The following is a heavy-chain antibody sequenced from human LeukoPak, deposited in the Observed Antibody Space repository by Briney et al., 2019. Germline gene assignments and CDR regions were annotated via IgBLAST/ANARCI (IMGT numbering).Heavy chain of an antibody. CDR1: GGSINSYY. D-gene: IGHD1-26*01. CDR3: ARDQVGVGASYFDY. Sequence: SETLSLTCTGSGGSINSYYWSWIRQPPGKGLEWTGYIYYSGSTNYNPSLKSRVTISVDTSKNQFSLKLSSVTAADTAVYYCARDQVGVGASYFDYWGQGTLVTVSS. CDR2: IYYSGST. V-gene: IGHV4-59*01. J-gene: IGHJ4*02.